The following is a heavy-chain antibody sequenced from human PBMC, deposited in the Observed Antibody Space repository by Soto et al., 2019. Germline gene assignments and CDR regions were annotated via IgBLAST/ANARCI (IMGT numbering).Heavy chain of an antibody. V-gene: IGHV4-59*08. D-gene: IGHD3-3*01. CDR3: ARIESGRYDFWSGYSGPTDYYYMDV. CDR2: IYYSGST. CDR1: GGSISSYY. Sequence: PSETLSLTCTVSGGSISSYYWSWIRQPPGKGLEWIGYIYYSGSTNYNPSLKSRVTISVDTSKNQFSLKLSSVTAADTAVYYCARIESGRYDFWSGYSGPTDYYYMDVWGKGTTVTVSS. J-gene: IGHJ6*03.